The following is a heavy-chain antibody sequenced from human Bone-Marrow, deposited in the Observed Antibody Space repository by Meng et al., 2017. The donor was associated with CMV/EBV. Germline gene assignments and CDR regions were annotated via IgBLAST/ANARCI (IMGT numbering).Heavy chain of an antibody. Sequence: GSLRLSCTVSGGSISSYYWSWIRQPPGKGLEWIGYIYYSGSTNYNPSLKSRVTISVDTSKNQFSLKLSSVTAADTAVYYCARDGSLYNVDIWLPRGGMDVWGQGTTVTSP. CDR2: IYYSGST. D-gene: IGHD3-9*01. CDR3: ARDGSLYNVDIWLPRGGMDV. J-gene: IGHJ6*02. V-gene: IGHV4-59*01. CDR1: GGSISSYY.